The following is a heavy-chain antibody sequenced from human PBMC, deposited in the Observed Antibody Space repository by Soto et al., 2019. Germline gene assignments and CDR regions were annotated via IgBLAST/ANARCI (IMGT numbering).Heavy chain of an antibody. CDR1: GASINSYY. CDR3: ATTSGGSARLDV. CDR2: IYYSGST. V-gene: IGHV4-59*01. Sequence: QVQLQESGPGLVKPSETLSLTCTVSGASINSYYWSWIRQPPGKGLEWIGYIYYSGSTNYNPSLKSRVTISGDTSKNQFSLKLSSVTAADTAVYFCATTSGGSARLDVWGQGTTVTVSS. D-gene: IGHD6-6*01. J-gene: IGHJ6*02.